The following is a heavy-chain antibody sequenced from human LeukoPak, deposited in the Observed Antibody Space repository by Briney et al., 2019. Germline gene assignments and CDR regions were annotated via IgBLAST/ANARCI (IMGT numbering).Heavy chain of an antibody. J-gene: IGHJ4*02. CDR2: LTGSGGGT. CDR3: AKEAVEYFDY. V-gene: IGHV3-23*01. Sequence: GGSLRLSCAASGFTFSNSAMSWVRQAPGKGLEWVSALTGSGGGTYYADSVKGRFTISRDNSKNTMYLQVNSLRAEDTAVYYCAKEAVEYFDYWGQGNLVTVSS. CDR1: GFTFSNSA.